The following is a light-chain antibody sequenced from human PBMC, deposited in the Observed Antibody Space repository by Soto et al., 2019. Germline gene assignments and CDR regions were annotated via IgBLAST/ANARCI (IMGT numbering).Light chain of an antibody. V-gene: IGLV1-40*01. CDR3: PSYDSSLSGAV. Sequence: QSVLTQPRSVSGAPGQRVTISCTGSSSNIGAGYDVHWYQQLPGTAPKLLIYGNSNRPSGVPDRFSGSKSGTSASLAITGLQAEDEADYCCPSYDSSLSGAVFGGGTKVTVL. CDR2: GNS. J-gene: IGLJ2*01. CDR1: SSNIGAGYD.